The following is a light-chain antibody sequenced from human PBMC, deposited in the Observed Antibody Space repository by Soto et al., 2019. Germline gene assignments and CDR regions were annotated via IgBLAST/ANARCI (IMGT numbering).Light chain of an antibody. CDR3: QQYNNFPGT. Sequence: QSPSLLSASTGDRITITCRASQSVSAWVAWYQQKPGKAPKVVIYDASSLESGVPSRFAGSRSGTEFTLTINSLQPDDSATYYCQQYNNFPGTFGQGTKVDIK. CDR1: QSVSAW. J-gene: IGKJ1*01. CDR2: DAS. V-gene: IGKV1-5*01.